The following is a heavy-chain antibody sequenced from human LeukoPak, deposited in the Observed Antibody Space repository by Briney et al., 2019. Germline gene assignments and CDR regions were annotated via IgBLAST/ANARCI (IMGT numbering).Heavy chain of an antibody. CDR1: GGTFSSYA. J-gene: IGHJ4*02. Sequence: SVKVSCKASGGTFSSYAISWVRQAPGQGLEWMGRIIPIFGIANYAQKFQGRVTITADKSTSTAYMELSSLRSEGTAVYYCAQAYCSSTSCYKNKVAYDYWGQGTLVTVSS. CDR3: AQAYCSSTSCYKNKVAYDY. V-gene: IGHV1-69*04. CDR2: IIPIFGIA. D-gene: IGHD2-2*02.